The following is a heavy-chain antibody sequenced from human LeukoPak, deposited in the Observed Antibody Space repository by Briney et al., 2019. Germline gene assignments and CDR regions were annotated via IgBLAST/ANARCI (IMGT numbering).Heavy chain of an antibody. CDR2: IYSDGSSY. CDR1: GFTFSSYW. J-gene: IGHJ4*02. CDR3: ARGGGIYGLWDY. V-gene: IGHV3-74*03. D-gene: IGHD1-26*01. Sequence: GGSLRLSCAASGFTFSSYWMHWVRQAPGKGLVWVSRIYSDGSSYTADSVKGRLTISRDNAKDTLYLQMNSLRVEDTAVYYCARGGGIYGLWDYWGQGTLVTVSS.